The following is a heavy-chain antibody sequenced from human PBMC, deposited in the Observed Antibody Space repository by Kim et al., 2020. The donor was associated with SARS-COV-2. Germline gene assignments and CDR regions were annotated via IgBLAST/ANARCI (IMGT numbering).Heavy chain of an antibody. CDR1: GFTFSSYG. J-gene: IGHJ4*02. D-gene: IGHD3-10*01. V-gene: IGHV3-33*01. Sequence: GGSLRLSCAASGFTFSSYGMHWVRQAPGKGLEWVAVIWYDGSNKYYADSVKGRFTISRDNSKNTLYLQMNSLRAEDTAVYYCARDFGPYGSGGGATLDYWGQGTLVTVSS. CDR2: IWYDGSNK. CDR3: ARDFGPYGSGGGATLDY.